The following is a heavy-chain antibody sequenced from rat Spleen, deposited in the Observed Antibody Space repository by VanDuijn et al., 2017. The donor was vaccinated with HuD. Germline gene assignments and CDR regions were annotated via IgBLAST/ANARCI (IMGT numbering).Heavy chain of an antibody. CDR1: GFTFSSYV. D-gene: IGHD3-1*01. J-gene: IGHJ4*01. Sequence: EVQLLESGGGLVQPGSSLKVSCVASGFTFSSYVMHWFRQAPENGIEWLAYINTDSSSTHYAETVKGRLTISRDNAKNTVDMQLSSLRSEDTATYYCTRVDAHDVMDAWGQGASVTVSS. V-gene: IGHV5-43*01. CDR2: INTDSSST. CDR3: TRVDAHDVMDA.